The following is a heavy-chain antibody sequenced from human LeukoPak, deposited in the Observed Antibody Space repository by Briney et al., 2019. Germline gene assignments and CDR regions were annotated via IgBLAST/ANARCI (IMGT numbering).Heavy chain of an antibody. CDR1: GYSFTSYW. D-gene: IGHD6-19*01. CDR3: ARLGIAVAGTGGMDV. J-gene: IGHJ6*04. V-gene: IGHV5-10-1*01. CDR2: IDPSDSYT. Sequence: GESLKISCKGSGYSFTSYWTSWVRQMPGKGLEWMGRIDPSDSYTNYSPSFQGHVTISADKSISTAYLQWSSLKASDTAMYYCARLGIAVAGTGGMDVWGKGTTVTVSS.